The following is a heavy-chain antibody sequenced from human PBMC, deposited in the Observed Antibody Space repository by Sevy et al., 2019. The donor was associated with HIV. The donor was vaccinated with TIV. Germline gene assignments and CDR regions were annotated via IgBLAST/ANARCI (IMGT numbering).Heavy chain of an antibody. J-gene: IGHJ4*02. Sequence: GGSLRLSCAASGFSFNDYAMNWVRQAPGKGLEWVSTIPSTGIGTFYANSVRGRFTISRVTSKSTLFLQMNNLRVEDTALYYCARGWPIHFWGQGTLVTVSS. V-gene: IGHV3-23*01. CDR1: GFSFNDYA. D-gene: IGHD3-3*02. CDR2: IPSTGIGT. CDR3: ARGWPIHF.